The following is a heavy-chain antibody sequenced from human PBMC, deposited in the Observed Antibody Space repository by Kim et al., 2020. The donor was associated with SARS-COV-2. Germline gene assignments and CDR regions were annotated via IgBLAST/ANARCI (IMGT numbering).Heavy chain of an antibody. Sequence: GGSLRLSCVVSGFTFNMYAMGWVRQAPGKGLEWVSGISGSGGSTYYAESVKGRLTISRDNSKKTVYLQMTSLRAEDTALYYCAKEDFGNYFDFWGQGTLV. D-gene: IGHD3-10*01. CDR3: AKEDFGNYFDF. CDR2: ISGSGGST. J-gene: IGHJ4*02. CDR1: GFTFNMYA. V-gene: IGHV3-23*01.